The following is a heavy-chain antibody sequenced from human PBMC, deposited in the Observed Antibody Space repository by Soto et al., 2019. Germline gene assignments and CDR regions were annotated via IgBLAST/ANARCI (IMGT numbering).Heavy chain of an antibody. J-gene: IGHJ3*02. D-gene: IGHD3-22*01. CDR2: ISYDGSNK. Sequence: EGSLRLSCAASGFTFSSSGMHWVRQAPGKGLEWVAVISYDGSNKNYADSVKGRFTISRDNSKNTLYLQMNSLRAEDTAVYYCAKDPYYYDSRGYLVGAVDTGGQGTMVT. V-gene: IGHV3-30*18. CDR1: GFTFSSSG. CDR3: AKDPYYYDSRGYLVGAVDT.